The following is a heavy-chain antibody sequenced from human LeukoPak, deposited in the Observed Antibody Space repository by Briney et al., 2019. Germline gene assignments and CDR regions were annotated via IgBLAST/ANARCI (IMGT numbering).Heavy chain of an antibody. Sequence: GGSLRLSCAASGFTFSSYEMNWVRQAPGKGLQWVSYISSSGSTIYYTDSVKGRFTISRDNAKNTLYLQMNSLRAEDTAVYYCARVAAGPGLYDYWGQGTLVTVSS. D-gene: IGHD6-13*01. CDR3: ARVAAGPGLYDY. CDR2: ISSSGSTI. CDR1: GFTFSSYE. J-gene: IGHJ4*02. V-gene: IGHV3-48*03.